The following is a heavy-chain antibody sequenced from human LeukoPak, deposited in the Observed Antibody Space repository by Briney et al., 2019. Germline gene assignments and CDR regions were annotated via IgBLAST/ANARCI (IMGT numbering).Heavy chain of an antibody. CDR2: IYYSGST. CDR1: GGSISSGDYY. CDR3: ARGQGSGYYWSYFDY. V-gene: IGHV4-30-4*01. J-gene: IGHJ4*02. D-gene: IGHD3-22*01. Sequence: PSQTLSLTCTVSGGSISSGDYYWSWIRQPPGKGLEWIGYIYYSGSTYYNPSLKSRVTISVDTSKNQFSLKLSSVTAADTAVYYCARGQGSGYYWSYFDYWGQGTLVTVSS.